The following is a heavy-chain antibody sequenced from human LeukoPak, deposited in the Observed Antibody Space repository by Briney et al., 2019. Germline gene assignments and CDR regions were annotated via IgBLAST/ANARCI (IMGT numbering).Heavy chain of an antibody. J-gene: IGHJ4*02. Sequence: GGSLRLSCAASGFTFDDYAMHWVRQAPGKGLEWVSGISWNSGSIGYADSVKGRFTISRDNAKNSLYLQMNSLRAEDTALYYCAKDILHRSSGIDYWGQGTLVTVSS. D-gene: IGHD6-19*01. CDR2: ISWNSGSI. CDR1: GFTFDDYA. CDR3: AKDILHRSSGIDY. V-gene: IGHV3-9*01.